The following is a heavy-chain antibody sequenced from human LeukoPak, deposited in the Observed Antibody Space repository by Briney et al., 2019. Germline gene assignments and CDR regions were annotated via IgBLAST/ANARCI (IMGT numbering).Heavy chain of an antibody. CDR3: ARSSGYGYYFDY. V-gene: IGHV3-64*01. CDR2: ISSNGGTT. Sequence: PGGSLRLSCAASGFTFSSDAMHWVRQAPGKGLEYVSAISSNGGTTHYGNSAKGRFTISRDNSKNTLYLQMGSLRAEDMAVYFCARSSGYGYYFDYWGQGTLVTVSS. D-gene: IGHD3-22*01. CDR1: GFTFSSDA. J-gene: IGHJ4*02.